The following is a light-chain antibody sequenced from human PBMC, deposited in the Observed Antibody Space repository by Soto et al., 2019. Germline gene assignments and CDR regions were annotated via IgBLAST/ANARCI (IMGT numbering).Light chain of an antibody. V-gene: IGKV3-11*01. Sequence: EIVVTQSPATLSGSPGERVTLSCSASQFVSSRLAWYKQRPGQVPRLLIYDASNRATGSPARFSGSGSGTDFTLTISSLEPEDFAVYYCQQRSNFITFGQGTRLEIK. CDR3: QQRSNFIT. CDR2: DAS. J-gene: IGKJ5*01. CDR1: QFVSSR.